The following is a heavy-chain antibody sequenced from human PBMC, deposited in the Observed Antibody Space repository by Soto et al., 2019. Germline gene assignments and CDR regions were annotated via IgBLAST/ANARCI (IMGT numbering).Heavy chain of an antibody. Sequence: LSLTCTISNDFIRNYYWSWIRQPPGKGLEWIGYIYDSGFTNYNPSLKSRVTISADTSKNQFSLKLTSVTAADTAVYYCARDRAYYDSNGLYCDYWGQGTPVTGSS. CDR3: ARDRAYYDSNGLYCDY. V-gene: IGHV4-59*01. J-gene: IGHJ4*02. CDR1: NDFIRNYY. D-gene: IGHD3-22*01. CDR2: IYDSGFT.